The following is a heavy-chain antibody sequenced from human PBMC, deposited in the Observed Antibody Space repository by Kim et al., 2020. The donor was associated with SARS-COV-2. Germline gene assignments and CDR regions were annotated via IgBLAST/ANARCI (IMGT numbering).Heavy chain of an antibody. J-gene: IGHJ4*02. CDR2: ISSSSSYI. Sequence: GGSLRLSCAASGFTFSSYSMNWVRQAPGKGLEWVSSISSSSSYIYYADSVKGRFTISRDNAKNSLYPQMNSLRAEDTAVYYCASEDIVVVPAAISDYWGQGTLVTVSS. CDR1: GFTFSSYS. CDR3: ASEDIVVVPAAISDY. V-gene: IGHV3-21*01. D-gene: IGHD2-2*01.